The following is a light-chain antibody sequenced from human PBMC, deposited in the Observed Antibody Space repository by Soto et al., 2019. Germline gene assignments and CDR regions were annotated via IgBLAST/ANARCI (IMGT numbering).Light chain of an antibody. CDR2: GAS. CDR1: QSIGYW. V-gene: IGKV3-20*01. J-gene: IGKJ5*01. Sequence: TQSPSTLSASVGDRVTITCRASQSIGYWLAWYQQKPGQAPRLLIYGASSRATGIPDRFSGSGSGTDFTLTISRLEPEDFAVYYCQQYGSSPFTFGQGTRLEIK. CDR3: QQYGSSPFT.